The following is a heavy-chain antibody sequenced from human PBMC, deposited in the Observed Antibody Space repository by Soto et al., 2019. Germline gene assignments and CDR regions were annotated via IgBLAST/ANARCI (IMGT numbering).Heavy chain of an antibody. CDR2: ISVFNGDT. CDR1: GYTSSSYG. J-gene: IGHJ6*02. Sequence: GASVKVSCKALGYTSSSYGINWVRQAPGQGLEWMGWISVFNGDTKYAQKCQGRVAITKDPGTSTAHMELRSLRSDDAAVYFCATKDDHKDDQPYYYGMDVWGQVTTVTVSS. D-gene: IGHD3-16*01. CDR3: ATKDDHKDDQPYYYGMDV. V-gene: IGHV1-18*01.